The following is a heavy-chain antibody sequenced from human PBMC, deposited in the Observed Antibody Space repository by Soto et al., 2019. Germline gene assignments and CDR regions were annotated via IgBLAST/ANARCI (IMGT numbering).Heavy chain of an antibody. CDR2: IYYSGST. V-gene: IGHV4-59*08. CDR1: GGSISSYY. Sequence: PSETLSLTCTVSGGSISSYYWSWIRQPPGKGLEWIGYIYYSGSTYCNPSLKSRVTISVDTSKNQYSLKLSSVTAADTAVYYCARAGSSGYDTYFHYGGQGPLVTVSS. J-gene: IGHJ4*01. CDR3: ARAGSSGYDTYFHY. D-gene: IGHD5-12*01.